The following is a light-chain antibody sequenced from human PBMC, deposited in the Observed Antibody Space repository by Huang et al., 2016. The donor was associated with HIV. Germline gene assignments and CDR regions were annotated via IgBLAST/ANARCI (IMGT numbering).Light chain of an antibody. CDR3: QHYYSTPLS. CDR2: SAS. J-gene: IGKJ4*01. V-gene: IGKV4-1*01. CDR1: QSIFFYSNSRNC. Sequence: DIVMTQSPDSLFVSLGERATITCRSSQSIFFYSNSRNCLAWYQQKPGQPPKLLISSASDREFGVTDRFSGNGYETDFTLTISNLQAEDATTYYCQHYYSTPLSFARGTKVEI.